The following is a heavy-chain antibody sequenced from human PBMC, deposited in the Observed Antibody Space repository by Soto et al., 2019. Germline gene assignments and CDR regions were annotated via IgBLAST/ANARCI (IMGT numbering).Heavy chain of an antibody. Sequence: QVQLQESGPGLVEPSGTLSLICAVSGGSISSSNWWSWVRQPPGKGLEWIGEIYQTGSPNYNPSLKTRVPISVATSNNQFARELTPVTAAAPAVYYCAGGVTYGGSPSAYWGQGTLVTVSS. CDR3: AGGVTYGGSPSAY. CDR1: GGSISSSNW. CDR2: IYQTGSP. J-gene: IGHJ4*02. D-gene: IGHD2-15*01. V-gene: IGHV4-4*02.